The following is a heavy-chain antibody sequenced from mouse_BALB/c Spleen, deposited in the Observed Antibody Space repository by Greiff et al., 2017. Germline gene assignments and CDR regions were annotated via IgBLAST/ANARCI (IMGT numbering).Heavy chain of an antibody. CDR2: ISSGGGST. Sequence: EVQLVESGGGLVKPGGSLKLSCAASGFAFSSYDMSWVRQTPEKRLEWVAYISSGGGSTYYPDTVKGRFTISRDNAKNTLYLQMSSLKSEDTAMYYCARQSVEYFYAMDYWGQGTSVTVSS. CDR1: GFAFSSYD. J-gene: IGHJ4*01. V-gene: IGHV5-12-1*01. CDR3: ARQSVEYFYAMDY.